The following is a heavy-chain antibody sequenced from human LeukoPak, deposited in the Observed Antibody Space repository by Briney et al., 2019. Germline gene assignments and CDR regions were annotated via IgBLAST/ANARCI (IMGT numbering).Heavy chain of an antibody. CDR2: INTDSGDT. J-gene: IGHJ6*03. Sequence: ASVKVSCKASGYTFTCCGIHWVRQAPGQRLEWMGWINTDSGDTKYSQKFQGRVTITRDTSASTAYMELSSLRSEDTAVYYCASPLRGITIFGVVTPLYYYYMDVWGKGTTVTVSS. V-gene: IGHV1-3*04. CDR1: GYTFTCCG. D-gene: IGHD3-3*01. CDR3: ASPLRGITIFGVVTPLYYYYMDV.